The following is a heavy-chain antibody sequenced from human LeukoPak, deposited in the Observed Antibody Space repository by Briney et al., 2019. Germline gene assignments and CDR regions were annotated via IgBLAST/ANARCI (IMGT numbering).Heavy chain of an antibody. J-gene: IGHJ5*02. D-gene: IGHD6-13*01. CDR3: ARNSRNNWFDP. V-gene: IGHV1-8*01. CDR2: MNTNSGNT. Sequence: ASVTVSCTASGYTFTSYDTNWVRQATGQGLEWMGWMNTNSGNTGDAQKFQGRVTMTRNTSISTAYMELSSLRSEDTAVYYCARNSRNNWFDPWGQGTLVTVSS. CDR1: GYTFTSYD.